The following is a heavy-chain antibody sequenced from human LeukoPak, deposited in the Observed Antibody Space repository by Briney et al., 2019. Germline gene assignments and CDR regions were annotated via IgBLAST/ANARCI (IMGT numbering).Heavy chain of an antibody. CDR3: ARGRERLRYFDWLPRYNWCDP. Sequence: PSETLSLTCAVYGGSFSGYYWSWIRQPPGKGLEWIGEIIHSGGTNYNPSLKSRVTISVDTSKNQFSLKLSSVTAADAAVYYCARGRERLRYFDWLPRYNWCDPWGQGTLVTVSS. CDR2: IIHSGGT. V-gene: IGHV4-34*01. CDR1: GGSFSGYY. D-gene: IGHD3-9*01. J-gene: IGHJ5*02.